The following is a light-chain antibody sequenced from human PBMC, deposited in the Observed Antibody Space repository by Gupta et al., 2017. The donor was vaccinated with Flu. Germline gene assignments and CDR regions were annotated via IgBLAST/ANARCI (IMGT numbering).Light chain of an antibody. CDR1: SRDLATYNH. CDR3: CSFAATYTWV. Sequence: QSALTQPRSVSGSPGLSVTISCTASSRDLATYNHVSWYQHHPGKAPKLMIYSFTMRPSGVPDRFSGSKSGNTAPLTISGLQADDEADYYCCSFAATYTWVFGGGTKLTVL. J-gene: IGLJ3*02. V-gene: IGLV2-11*01. CDR2: SFT.